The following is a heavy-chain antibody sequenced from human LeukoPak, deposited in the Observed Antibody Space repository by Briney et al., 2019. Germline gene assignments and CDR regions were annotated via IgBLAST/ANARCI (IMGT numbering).Heavy chain of an antibody. CDR3: AKAHLLSTVTNYYYGMDA. V-gene: IGHV3-23*01. J-gene: IGHJ6*02. D-gene: IGHD4-17*01. Sequence: PGGSLRLSCAASGFTFSSYAMSWVRQAPGKGLEWVSTISGSGGSTYYADSVKGRFTISRDNSRNTLYVQMNSLRAEDTAVYYCAKAHLLSTVTNYYYGMDAWGQGTTVTVSS. CDR2: ISGSGGST. CDR1: GFTFSSYA.